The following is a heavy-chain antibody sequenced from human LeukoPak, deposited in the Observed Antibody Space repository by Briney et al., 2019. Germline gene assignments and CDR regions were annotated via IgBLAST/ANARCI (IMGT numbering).Heavy chain of an antibody. Sequence: GGSLRLSCVAAGFTFSDYGMHWVRQAPGKGLEWVAFIRYDGTKKYYADSVKGRFTISRDDSKNTVYLQMYSLRPEDTAVYYGAKASGRSAYGFDYWGQETLVTVFS. V-gene: IGHV3-30*02. CDR3: AKASGRSAYGFDY. CDR1: GFTFSDYG. D-gene: IGHD3-16*01. CDR2: IRYDGTKK. J-gene: IGHJ4*02.